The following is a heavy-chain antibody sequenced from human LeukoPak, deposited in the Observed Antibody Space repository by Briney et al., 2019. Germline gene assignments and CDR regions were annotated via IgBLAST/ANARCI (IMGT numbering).Heavy chain of an antibody. CDR2: IKQDGSER. CDR1: GFTFSSYW. J-gene: IGHJ6*03. D-gene: IGHD1-26*01. Sequence: GGSLRLSCAASGFTFSSYWMSWVRQAPGKGLEWVANIKQDGSERFYVDSVKGRFTISRDNAKNSLYLQMNSLRAEDTAVYYCASSKGATRYYYYYMDVWGKGTTVTISS. CDR3: ASSKGATRYYYYYMDV. V-gene: IGHV3-7*01.